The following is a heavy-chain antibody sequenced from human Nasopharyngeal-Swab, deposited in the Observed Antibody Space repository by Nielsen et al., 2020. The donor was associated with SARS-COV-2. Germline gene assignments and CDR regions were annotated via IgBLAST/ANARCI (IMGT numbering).Heavy chain of an antibody. D-gene: IGHD3-22*01. CDR2: ISSSSSYI. V-gene: IGHV3-21*01. CDR3: ARVYIRYYYDSSGYYYYGMDV. Sequence: GESLKISCAASGFTFSSYSMNWVRQAPGKGLEWVSSISSSSSYIYYADSVKGRFTISRDNAKNSLYLQMNSLRAEDTAVYYCARVYIRYYYDSSGYYYYGMDVWGQGTTVTVSS. CDR1: GFTFSSYS. J-gene: IGHJ6*02.